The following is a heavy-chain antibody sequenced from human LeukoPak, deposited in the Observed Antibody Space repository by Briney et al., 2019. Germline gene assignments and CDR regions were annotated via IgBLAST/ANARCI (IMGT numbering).Heavy chain of an antibody. V-gene: IGHV3-23*01. CDR2: ISGSGGST. CDR3: IRGRVHLDC. J-gene: IGHJ4*02. D-gene: IGHD3-3*02. Sequence: GGTLRLSCAASGFTFSSDAMSCGCEAPGKGLEWVSAISGSGGSTYYADSVKGRFTISRDNSKNTLYLQMNSLKTEDTAVYYCIRGRVHLDCRGQGTLGTVSA. CDR1: GFTFSSDA.